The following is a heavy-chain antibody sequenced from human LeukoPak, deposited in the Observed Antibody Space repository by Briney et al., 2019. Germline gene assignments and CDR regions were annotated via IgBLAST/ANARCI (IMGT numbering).Heavy chain of an antibody. D-gene: IGHD5-12*01. CDR3: AKCPILRGFDYYFDN. CDR2: IWYDGSNK. J-gene: IGHJ4*02. CDR1: GFNFSNYG. V-gene: IGHV3-33*06. Sequence: GGSLRLSCTASGFNFSNYGMHWVRQAPGKGLEWVAVIWYDGSNKYYVDSVKGRFTISRDNSKNTLYLQMNSLRAEDTAVYYCAKCPILRGFDYYFDNWGQGTLVTVSS.